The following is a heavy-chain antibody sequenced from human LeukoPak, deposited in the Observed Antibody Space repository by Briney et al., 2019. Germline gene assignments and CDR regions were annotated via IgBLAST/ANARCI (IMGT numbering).Heavy chain of an antibody. Sequence: SVKVSCKASGGTFSSYAISWVRQAPGQGLEWMGGIIPIFGTANYAQKFQGRVTITADESTSTAYMELSSLRSEDTAVYYCAACSGGSCYYYYGMDVWGQGTTVTVSS. J-gene: IGHJ6*02. V-gene: IGHV1-69*01. D-gene: IGHD2-15*01. CDR1: GGTFSSYA. CDR2: IIPIFGTA. CDR3: AACSGGSCYYYYGMDV.